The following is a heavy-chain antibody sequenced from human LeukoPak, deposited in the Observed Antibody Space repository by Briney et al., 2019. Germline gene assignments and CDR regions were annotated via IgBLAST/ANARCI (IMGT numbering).Heavy chain of an antibody. CDR3: ARSQYDSSGYYYDAFDI. CDR1: GFTFSSYA. CDR2: ISYDGSNK. Sequence: HPGGSPRLSCAASGFTFSSYAMHWVRQAPGKGLEWVAVISYDGSNKYYADSVKGRFTISRDNSKNTLYLQMNSLRAEDTAVYYCARSQYDSSGYYYDAFDIWGQGTMVTVSS. V-gene: IGHV3-30-3*01. D-gene: IGHD3-22*01. J-gene: IGHJ3*02.